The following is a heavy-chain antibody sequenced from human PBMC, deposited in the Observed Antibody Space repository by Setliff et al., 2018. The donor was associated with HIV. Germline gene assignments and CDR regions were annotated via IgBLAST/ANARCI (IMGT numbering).Heavy chain of an antibody. V-gene: IGHV4-39*01. CDR3: ASRIYYYDESRVLREEGFVP. J-gene: IGHJ5*02. Sequence: SETLSLTCVVSGDSISRSRYYWGWIRQPPGKGLEWIGSFYHTGRTYYNRSLESRLTISIDTSKNQFSLKLTSVTAADTAMYYCASRIYYYDESRVLREEGFVPWGQGTLVTVSS. CDR1: GDSISRSRYY. CDR2: FYHTGRT. D-gene: IGHD3-22*01.